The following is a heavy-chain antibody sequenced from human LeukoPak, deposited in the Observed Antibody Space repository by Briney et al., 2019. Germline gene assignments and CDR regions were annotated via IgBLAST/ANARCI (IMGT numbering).Heavy chain of an antibody. CDR3: ARPLWFGESLAFDI. D-gene: IGHD3-10*01. Sequence: PSETLSLTCTVSGGSISSYYWSWIRQPPGRGLEWIGYIYYSGSTNYNPSLKSRVTISVDTSKNQFSLKLSSVTAADTAVYYCARPLWFGESLAFDIWGQGTMVTVSS. J-gene: IGHJ3*02. CDR1: GGSISSYY. CDR2: IYYSGST. V-gene: IGHV4-59*08.